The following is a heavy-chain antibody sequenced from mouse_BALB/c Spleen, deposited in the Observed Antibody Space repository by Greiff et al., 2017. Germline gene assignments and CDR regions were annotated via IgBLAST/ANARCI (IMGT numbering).Heavy chain of an antibody. V-gene: IGHV10-1*02. D-gene: IGHD4-1*01. CDR3: VRLLWDGAMDY. J-gene: IGHJ4*01. CDR2: IRSKSNNYAT. CDR1: GFTFNTYA. Sequence: EVMLVESGGGLVQPKGSFKLSCAASGFTFNTYAMNWVRQAPGKGLEWVARIRSKSNNYATYYADSVKDRFTISRDDSQSMLYLQMNNLKTEDTAMYYCVRLLWDGAMDYWGQGTSVTVSS.